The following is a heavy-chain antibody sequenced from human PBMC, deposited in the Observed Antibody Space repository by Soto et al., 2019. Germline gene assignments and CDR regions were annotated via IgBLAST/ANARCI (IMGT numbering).Heavy chain of an antibody. J-gene: IGHJ4*02. CDR2: IYSGGST. D-gene: IGHD3-16*01. CDR1: GFTVSNDY. Sequence: EEQLVESGGNLVQPGGSLRLSCAASGFTVSNDYMSWVRQAPGKGLEWVSLIYSGGSTYYADSVKGRFTISRDSSKNTPYLQMNSLRAEDTAMYYCAAYSLKGYWGQGTLVTVSS. V-gene: IGHV3-66*01. CDR3: AAYSLKGY.